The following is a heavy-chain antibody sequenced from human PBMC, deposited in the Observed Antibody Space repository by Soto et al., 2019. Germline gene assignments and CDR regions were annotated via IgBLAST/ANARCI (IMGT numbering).Heavy chain of an antibody. Sequence: QVQLVQSGAEVKKPGSSVKVSCKASGGTFSSYAISWVRQAPGQGLEWMGGIIPIFGTANYAQKFQGRVTTAGEESTSQACRELSGLRLDDTGGYYCGTQGGGGDYDYVWGSYTYDYWGQGTLVTVSS. CDR1: GGTFSSYA. V-gene: IGHV1-69*01. CDR2: IIPIFGTA. J-gene: IGHJ4*02. CDR3: GTQGGGGDYDYVWGSYTYDY. D-gene: IGHD3-16*01.